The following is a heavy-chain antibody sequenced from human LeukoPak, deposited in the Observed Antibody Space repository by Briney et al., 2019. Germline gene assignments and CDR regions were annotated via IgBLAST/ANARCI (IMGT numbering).Heavy chain of an antibody. CDR3: ARGLSSWYFDY. V-gene: IGHV3-48*01. J-gene: IGHJ4*02. CDR1: GFTFSSYS. D-gene: IGHD6-13*01. Sequence: GGSLRLSCAASGFTFSSYSMNWVRQAPGKGLERVSHISSSSTSIYYADSVKGRFTISRDNAKNSLFLQMSSLRAEDTAVYYCARGLSSWYFDYWGQGTLDTVSS. CDR2: ISSSSTSI.